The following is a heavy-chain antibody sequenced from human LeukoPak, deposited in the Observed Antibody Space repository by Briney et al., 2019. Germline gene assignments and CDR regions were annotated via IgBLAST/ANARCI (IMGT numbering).Heavy chain of an antibody. D-gene: IGHD1-1*01. J-gene: IGHJ4*02. CDR3: AGYNFRYHHFDY. CDR2: INSDGSST. V-gene: IGHV3-74*01. CDR1: GFTFSSYW. Sequence: QPGGSLRLSCAASGFTFSSYWMHWVRQAPGKGLVWVSRINSDGSSTNYADSVKGRFTISRDNAKNTLYLQMNSLRAEDTAVYYCAGYNFRYHHFDYWGQGTLVTVSS.